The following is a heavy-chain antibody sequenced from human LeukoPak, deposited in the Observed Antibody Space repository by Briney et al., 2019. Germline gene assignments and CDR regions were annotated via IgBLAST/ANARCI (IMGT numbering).Heavy chain of an antibody. CDR3: ARMGSLGSSSWFGGIDY. CDR1: GYTFTSYY. J-gene: IGHJ4*02. CDR2: ISPNSGDT. Sequence: ASVKVSCKASGYTFTSYYMHWVRQAPGQGLEWMGWISPNSGDTNYAQKFQGRVTLTRDTSISTAYMELSRLRSDDTAAYYCARMGSLGSSSWFGGIDYWGQGTLVSVSS. D-gene: IGHD3-10*01. V-gene: IGHV1-2*02.